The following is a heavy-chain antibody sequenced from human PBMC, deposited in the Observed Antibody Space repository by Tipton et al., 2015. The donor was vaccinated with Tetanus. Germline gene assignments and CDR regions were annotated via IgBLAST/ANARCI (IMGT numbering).Heavy chain of an antibody. V-gene: IGHV4-59*01. CDR2: ISGSGTT. CDR1: GFSFSDSY. CDR3: ARANYDSFKKGPFDS. D-gene: IGHD3-3*01. Sequence: LRLSCAGSGFSFSDSYMSWIRQPPGKGLEWLAYISGSGTTNSNYYLKSRITMTRDTSRNQFSLTLTSVTAADTAVYYCARANYDSFKKGPFDSWGQGSLVIVSS. J-gene: IGHJ4*02.